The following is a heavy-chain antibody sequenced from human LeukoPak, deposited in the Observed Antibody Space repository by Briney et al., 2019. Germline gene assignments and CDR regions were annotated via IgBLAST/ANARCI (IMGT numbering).Heavy chain of an antibody. D-gene: IGHD2-15*01. V-gene: IGHV4-39*01. CDR3: ARHESIIVVVAARGFDS. CDR1: GGSISSSSYY. CDR2: IYYSGST. Sequence: SETLSLTCTVSGGSISSSSYYWGWIRQPPGKGLEWIGSIYYSGSTSYNPSLKSRVTISVDTSKNQFSLKLSSVTAADTAVYYCARHESIIVVVAARGFDSWGQGALVTVSS. J-gene: IGHJ4*02.